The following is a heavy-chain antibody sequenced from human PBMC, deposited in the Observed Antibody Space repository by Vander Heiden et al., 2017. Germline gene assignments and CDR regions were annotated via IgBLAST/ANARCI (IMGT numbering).Heavy chain of an antibody. V-gene: IGHV1-3*01. Sequence: QVQLVQSGAEVKKPGASVKVSCKAPGYTFTSYAMHWVRQAPGQRLEWMGWINAGNGNTKYSQKFQGRVTITRDTSASTAYMELGSLRSEDTAVYYCARDPYSSSWYGSEYFQHWGQGTLVTVSS. D-gene: IGHD6-13*01. CDR1: GYTFTSYA. J-gene: IGHJ1*01. CDR3: ARDPYSSSWYGSEYFQH. CDR2: INAGNGNT.